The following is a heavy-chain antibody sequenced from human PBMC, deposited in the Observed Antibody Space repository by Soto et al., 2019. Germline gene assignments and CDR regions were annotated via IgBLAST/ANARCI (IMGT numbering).Heavy chain of an antibody. CDR2: ISLYSDGT. Sequence: SVKVSCKTSGYTFSNYGITWVRQAPGQPLEWLGWISLYSDGTNYAQKFQGRVSMTTDTSTTTAYMELRSLRSDDTAVYYCARVVPGAEAWFGPWGQGTLVTVTS. V-gene: IGHV1-18*01. D-gene: IGHD2-2*01. J-gene: IGHJ5*02. CDR3: ARVVPGAEAWFGP. CDR1: GYTFSNYG.